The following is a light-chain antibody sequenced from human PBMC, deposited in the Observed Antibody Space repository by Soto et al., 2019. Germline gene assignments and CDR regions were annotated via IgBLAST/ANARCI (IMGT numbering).Light chain of an antibody. CDR1: QSVSSN. Sequence: EIVMTQSPATLSVSPGERATLSCRASQSVSSNLALYQQKPGQAPRLLIYGASTRATGIPARFSGSGSGKEFSLTISSLQSEDFAVYYCQQYNNWPPWTFGQGTKVEIK. CDR3: QQYNNWPPWT. J-gene: IGKJ1*01. V-gene: IGKV3-15*01. CDR2: GAS.